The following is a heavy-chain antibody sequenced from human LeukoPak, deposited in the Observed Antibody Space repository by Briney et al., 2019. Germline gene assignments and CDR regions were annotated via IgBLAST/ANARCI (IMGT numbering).Heavy chain of an antibody. CDR1: GGSISSHY. Sequence: PSETLSLTCTVSGGSISSHYWSWIRQPPGKGLEWIGYIHYSGSTNYNPSLKSRVTISVDTSKNQFSLKLSSVTAADTAVYYCARTITAGRYNDYWGQGTLVTVSS. D-gene: IGHD6-6*01. J-gene: IGHJ4*02. CDR2: IHYSGST. V-gene: IGHV4-59*11. CDR3: ARTITAGRYNDY.